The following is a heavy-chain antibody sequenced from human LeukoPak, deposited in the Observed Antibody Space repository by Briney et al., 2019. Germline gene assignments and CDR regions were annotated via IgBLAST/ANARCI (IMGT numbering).Heavy chain of an antibody. CDR3: ARDLARYFDL. V-gene: IGHV3-48*02. J-gene: IGHJ2*01. CDR1: GFTFSSYS. CDR2: ISGNSRAI. Sequence: GGSLRLSCAASGFTFSSYSVNWVRQAPGKGLEWVPYISGNSRAIYYADSVKGRFTISRDNAKNSLYLQMSSLGDEDTAVYYCARDLARYFDLWGRGTQVTVSS.